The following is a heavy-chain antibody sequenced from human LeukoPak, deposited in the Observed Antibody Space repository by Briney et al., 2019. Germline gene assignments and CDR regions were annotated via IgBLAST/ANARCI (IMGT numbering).Heavy chain of an antibody. Sequence: ASVKVSCKASGYTFTSYGVTWVRRAPGQGLEWMGWISAYNGNTNYGQNLRGRLTMTTDTSTSTAYMELRSLRSDDTAVYYCARDLDSGTYTPFDYWGQGTLVTVSS. CDR3: ARDLDSGTYTPFDY. CDR1: GYTFTSYG. V-gene: IGHV1-18*01. D-gene: IGHD1-26*01. CDR2: ISAYNGNT. J-gene: IGHJ4*02.